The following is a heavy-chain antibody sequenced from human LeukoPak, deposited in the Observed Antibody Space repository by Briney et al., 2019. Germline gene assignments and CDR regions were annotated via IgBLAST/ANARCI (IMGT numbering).Heavy chain of an antibody. CDR3: ARSRFTYGPVALDY. CDR2: ISSSGRPV. CDR1: GFSFSSYN. J-gene: IGHJ4*02. D-gene: IGHD4-17*01. Sequence: GGSLRLSCGASGFSFSSYNIHWVRQAPGKGLEWLSSISSSGRPVYYSESVKGRFSISRDDAKDSLHLQMNSLRDEDTAVYYCARSRFTYGPVALDYWGRGTLVTVSS. V-gene: IGHV3-48*02.